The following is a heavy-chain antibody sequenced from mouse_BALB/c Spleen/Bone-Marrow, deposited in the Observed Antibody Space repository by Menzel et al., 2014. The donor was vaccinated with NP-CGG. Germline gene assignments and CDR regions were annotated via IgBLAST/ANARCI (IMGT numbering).Heavy chain of an antibody. CDR1: GFTFRSYA. J-gene: IGHJ3*01. CDR2: ISSGGSYT. V-gene: IGHV5-9-3*01. D-gene: IGHD2-4*01. Sequence: VQLKESGGGLVKPGGSLKLSCAASGFTFRSYAMSWVRQTPEKRLEWVATISSGGSYTYYPDSVKGRFTISRDNAKNILYLQMSSLRSEDTAMYYCARRHDYDDGRARWGQGTLVTVPA. CDR3: ARRHDYDDGRAR.